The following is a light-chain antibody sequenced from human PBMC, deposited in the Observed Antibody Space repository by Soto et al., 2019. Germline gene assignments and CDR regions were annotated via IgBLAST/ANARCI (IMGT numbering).Light chain of an antibody. V-gene: IGLV1-44*01. CDR2: TNN. J-gene: IGLJ3*02. Sequence: QSVLTQPPSASETPGQRVTISCSGSSSNIGSNIVNWYQQVPGTAPKLLIYTNNQRPSGVPDRFSGSKSGTSASLAISGLQSEDEADYYCAAWDDSLNGLLFGGGTKVTV. CDR3: AAWDDSLNGLL. CDR1: SSNIGSNI.